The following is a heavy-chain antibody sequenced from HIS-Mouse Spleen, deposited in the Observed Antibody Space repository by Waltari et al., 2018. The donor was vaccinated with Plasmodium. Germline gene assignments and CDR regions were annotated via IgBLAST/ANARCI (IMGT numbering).Heavy chain of an antibody. V-gene: IGHV4-34*01. D-gene: IGHD2-15*01. CDR2: INPSGST. CDR3: ARLVVVASKDSY. CDR1: GGSFSGYY. J-gene: IGHJ4*02. Sequence: QVQLQQWGAGLLKPSETLSLTCAVYGGSFSGYYWSWIRQPPGKVREWVGEINPSGSTNYNPALKSRVTISVDTSKNQVSLKLGSVTAADTAVYYCARLVVVASKDSYWGQGTLVTVSS.